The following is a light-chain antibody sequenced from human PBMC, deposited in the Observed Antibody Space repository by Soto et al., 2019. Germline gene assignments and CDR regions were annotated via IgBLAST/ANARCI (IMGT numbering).Light chain of an antibody. CDR1: QSVSSLY. J-gene: IGKJ4*01. CDR3: QQYGTSRV. CDR2: GAS. Sequence: EIVLTQSPGTLSLSPGERATLSCRASQSVSSLYLAWYQQKPGQAPRLLIYGASSRATGIPDRFSGSGSGTDFTLTISRLEPEDFAVYYCQQYGTSRVFGGGTQVEIK. V-gene: IGKV3-20*01.